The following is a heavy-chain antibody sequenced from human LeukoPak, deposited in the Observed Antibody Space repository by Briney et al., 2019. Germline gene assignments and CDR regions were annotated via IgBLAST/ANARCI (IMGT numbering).Heavy chain of an antibody. CDR3: ARSQQLGAFDI. Sequence: GKSLRLSCAASGFTFSSYGMHWVRQAPGKGLEWVAVIWYDGSNKYYADSVKGQFTISRDNSKNTLYLQMNSLRAEDTAVYYCARSQQLGAFDIWGQGTMVTVSS. CDR2: IWYDGSNK. CDR1: GFTFSSYG. J-gene: IGHJ3*02. D-gene: IGHD6-13*01. V-gene: IGHV3-33*01.